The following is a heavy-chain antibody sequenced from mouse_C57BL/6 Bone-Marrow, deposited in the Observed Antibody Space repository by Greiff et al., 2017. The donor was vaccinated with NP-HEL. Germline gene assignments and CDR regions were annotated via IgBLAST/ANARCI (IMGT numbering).Heavy chain of an antibody. Sequence: QVQLQQPGAELVMPGASVKLSCKASGYTFTSYWMHWVKQRPGQGLEWIGEIDPSDSYINYNQKFKGKSTLTVDKSSSTAYMQLSSLTSEDSAVYYCAREDYWGQGTTLTVSS. CDR2: IDPSDSYI. CDR3: AREDY. CDR1: GYTFTSYW. V-gene: IGHV1-69*01. J-gene: IGHJ2*01.